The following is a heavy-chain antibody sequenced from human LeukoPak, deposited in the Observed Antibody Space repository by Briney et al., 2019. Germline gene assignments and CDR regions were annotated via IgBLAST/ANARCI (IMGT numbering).Heavy chain of an antibody. Sequence: PSQTLSLTCAVSGGSISSGGYSWSWIRQPPGNGLEWFGYIYHSGSNYYNPSLQSRVTISVHRSKYQFSLKLSSVPAADTAVYYCAIGDGSGSYRHLDYWGQET. D-gene: IGHD3-10*01. V-gene: IGHV4-30-2*01. CDR3: AIGDGSGSYRHLDY. CDR1: GGSISSGGYS. CDR2: IYHSGSN. J-gene: IGHJ4*02.